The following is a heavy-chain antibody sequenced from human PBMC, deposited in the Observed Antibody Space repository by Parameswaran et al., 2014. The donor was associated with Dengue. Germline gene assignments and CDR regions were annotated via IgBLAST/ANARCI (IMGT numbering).Heavy chain of an antibody. CDR2: ISAYNGNT. CDR3: ARDADEGYCSSTSCLDDAFDI. D-gene: IGHD2-2*01. J-gene: IGHJ3*02. V-gene: IGHV1-18*03. Sequence: WVRQAPGQGLEWMGWISAYNGNTNYAQKLQGRVTMTTDTSTSTAYMELRSLRSDDMAVYYCARDADEGYCSSTSCLDDAFDIWGQGTMVTVSS.